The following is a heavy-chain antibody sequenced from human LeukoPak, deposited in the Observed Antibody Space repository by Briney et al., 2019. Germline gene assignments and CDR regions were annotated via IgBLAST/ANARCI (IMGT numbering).Heavy chain of an antibody. Sequence: GGPLRLSCAASGFNFGSYDMNWVRQAPGKGLEYVSTINTDGSNTWYADSVKGRFTISRDNSKSTVFLQMNNLRHEDTATYYCAKRVNGAFDIWGQGTMVSVSS. CDR3: AKRVNGAFDI. CDR1: GFNFGSYD. J-gene: IGHJ3*02. V-gene: IGHV3-23*01. CDR2: INTDGSNT.